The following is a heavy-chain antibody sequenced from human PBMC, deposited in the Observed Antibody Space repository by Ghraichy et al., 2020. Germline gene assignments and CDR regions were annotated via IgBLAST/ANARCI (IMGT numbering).Heavy chain of an antibody. D-gene: IGHD1-26*01. J-gene: IGHJ4*02. CDR2: ISYRGTT. V-gene: IGHV4-39*01. CDR1: GDSISGSPYY. Sequence: ESLNISCTVSGDSISGSPYYWVWFRQPPGKGLEWIGSISYRGTTYYNPSLKSRVTISVDTSKNQFSLRLTSVTAADTAVFYCARGGGSYSDHWGQGTLVTV. CDR3: ARGGGSYSDH.